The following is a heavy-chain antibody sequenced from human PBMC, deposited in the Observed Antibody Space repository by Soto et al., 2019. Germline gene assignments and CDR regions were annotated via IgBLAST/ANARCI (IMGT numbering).Heavy chain of an antibody. CDR1: GYSFTSYW. CDR3: ARHYCSSTSCYPVYYYYYGMDV. V-gene: IGHV5-51*01. D-gene: IGHD2-2*01. J-gene: IGHJ6*02. CDR2: IYPGDSDT. Sequence: GESLKISCKGSGYSFTSYWIGWVRQMPGKGLEWMGIIYPGDSDTRYSPSFQGQVTISADKSISTAYLQWSSLKASDTAMYYCARHYCSSTSCYPVYYYYYGMDVWGQGTTVTAS.